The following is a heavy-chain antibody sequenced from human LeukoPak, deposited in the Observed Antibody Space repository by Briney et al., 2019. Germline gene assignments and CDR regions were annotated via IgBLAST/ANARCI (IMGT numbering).Heavy chain of an antibody. D-gene: IGHD3-16*01. J-gene: IGHJ4*02. CDR2: ISAYNGNT. CDR3: ARDLRGGLFDY. CDR1: GYTFSSYG. V-gene: IGHV1-18*01. Sequence: ALVKVSCKASGYTFSSYGISWVRQAPGQGLEWMGWISAYNGNTNYAQKLQGRVTMTTDTSTSTAYMELRSLRSDDTAVYYCARDLRGGLFDYWGQGTLVTVSS.